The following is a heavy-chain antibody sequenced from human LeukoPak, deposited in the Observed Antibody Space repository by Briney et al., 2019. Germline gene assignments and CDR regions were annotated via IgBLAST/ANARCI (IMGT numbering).Heavy chain of an antibody. CDR2: IQPDGSEQ. Sequence: GGSLRLSCAASGFSFSSHWMSWVRQAPGKGLEWVGNIQPDGSEQYPVDSVKGRFTISRDNAKNSLFLQMNSLRAEDTAVYYCARVLRYCSGGNCYSGGLGYMDVWGKGTTVTISS. D-gene: IGHD2-15*01. CDR3: ARVLRYCSGGNCYSGGLGYMDV. V-gene: IGHV3-7*03. CDR1: GFSFSSHW. J-gene: IGHJ6*03.